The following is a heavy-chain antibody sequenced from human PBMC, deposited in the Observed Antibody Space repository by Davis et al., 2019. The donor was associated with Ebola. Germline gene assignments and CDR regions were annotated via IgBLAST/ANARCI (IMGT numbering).Heavy chain of an antibody. V-gene: IGHV3-7*03. CDR3: ASGYYGMDV. Sequence: GESLKISCAASGFSFSNYGMHWVRQAPGKGLEWVANIKQDGSEKYYVDSVKGRFTISRDNAKNSLYLQMNSLRAEDTAVYYCASGYYGMDVWGQGTTVTVSS. CDR1: GFSFSNYG. J-gene: IGHJ6*02. CDR2: IKQDGSEK.